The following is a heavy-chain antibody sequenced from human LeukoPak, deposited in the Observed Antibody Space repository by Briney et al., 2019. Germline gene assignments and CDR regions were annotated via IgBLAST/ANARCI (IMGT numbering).Heavy chain of an antibody. V-gene: IGHV1-2*02. J-gene: IGHJ4*02. CDR3: ASSIVYCSSTSCYFN. D-gene: IGHD2-2*01. CDR1: GYTFTGYF. CDR2: NNPNSGGT. Sequence: ASAKVSCKASGYTFTGYFMHWVRQAPGQGLEWMGWNNPNSGGTNYAQKFQGRVTMTRDTSISTAYMELSRLRSDDTAVYYCASSIVYCSSTSCYFNWGQGTLVTVSS.